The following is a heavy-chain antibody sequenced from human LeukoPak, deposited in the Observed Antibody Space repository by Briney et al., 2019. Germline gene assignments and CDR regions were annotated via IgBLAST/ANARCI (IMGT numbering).Heavy chain of an antibody. Sequence: ASVKVSCKASGYTFTGYYMHWVRQAPGQGLEWMGWINPNSGGTNYAQKFQGRVTMTRDTSISTAYMELSRLRSDDTAVYYCARAWEWELPYFDYWGQGTLVTVSS. CDR1: GYTFTGYY. CDR2: INPNSGGT. V-gene: IGHV1-2*02. CDR3: ARAWEWELPYFDY. D-gene: IGHD1-26*01. J-gene: IGHJ4*02.